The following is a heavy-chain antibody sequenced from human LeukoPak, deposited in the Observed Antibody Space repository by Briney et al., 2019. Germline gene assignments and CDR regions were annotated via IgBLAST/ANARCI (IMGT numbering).Heavy chain of an antibody. CDR3: AKSPQAYGDYRVDC. CDR2: VSASGDIT. V-gene: IGHV3-23*01. Sequence: PGGSLRLSCAASGFTFSSYPMSWVRQAPGKGLEWVSAVSASGDITFYADSVKGRFTISRDNSKNTLYLKMNSLRAEDTAVYYCAKSPQAYGDYRVDCWGQGTLVTVSS. D-gene: IGHD4-17*01. J-gene: IGHJ4*02. CDR1: GFTFSSYP.